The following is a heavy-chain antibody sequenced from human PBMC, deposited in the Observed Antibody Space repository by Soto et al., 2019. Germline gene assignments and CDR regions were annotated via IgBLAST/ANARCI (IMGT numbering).Heavy chain of an antibody. D-gene: IGHD2-15*01. V-gene: IGHV3-20*04. CDR3: ARGPQDIVVVVAAHFDY. Sequence: GGSLRLSCAASGFTFDDYGMSWVRQAPGKGLEWVSGINWNGGSTGYADSVKGRFTISRDNAKNSLYLQMNSLRAEDTALYYCARGPQDIVVVVAAHFDYWGQGTLVTVSS. CDR2: INWNGGST. J-gene: IGHJ4*02. CDR1: GFTFDDYG.